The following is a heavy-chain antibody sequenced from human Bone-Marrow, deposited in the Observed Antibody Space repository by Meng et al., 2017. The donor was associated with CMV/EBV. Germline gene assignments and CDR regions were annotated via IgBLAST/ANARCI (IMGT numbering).Heavy chain of an antibody. CDR3: ARVGIVVVPAAIRGYAFDI. CDR2: IYYSGST. D-gene: IGHD2-2*02. Sequence: SETLSLTCTVSGGSVSSGSYYWSWIRQPPGKGLEWIGYIYYSGSTNYNPSLKSRVTISVDTSKNQFSLKLSSVTAADTAVYYCARVGIVVVPAAIRGYAFDIWGQGTMLTVSS. J-gene: IGHJ3*02. V-gene: IGHV4-61*01. CDR1: GGSVSSGSYY.